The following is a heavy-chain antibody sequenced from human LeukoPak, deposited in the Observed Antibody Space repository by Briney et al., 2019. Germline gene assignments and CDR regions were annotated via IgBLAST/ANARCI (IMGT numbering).Heavy chain of an antibody. CDR2: IYYSGST. CDR3: ARVKLLWFGEFTTELRETCSFDF. J-gene: IGHJ4*02. Sequence: SETLSLTCTVSGGSISSSSYYWGWIRQPPGKGLEWIGSIYYSGSTYYNPSLKSRVTISVDTSKNQFSLKLSSVAAADTAVYYCARVKLLWFGEFTTELRETCSFDFWGQGTLVTVSS. V-gene: IGHV4-39*01. CDR1: GGSISSSSYY. D-gene: IGHD3-10*01.